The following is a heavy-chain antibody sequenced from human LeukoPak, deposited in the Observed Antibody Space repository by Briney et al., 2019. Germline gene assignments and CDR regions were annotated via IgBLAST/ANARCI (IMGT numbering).Heavy chain of an antibody. Sequence: GASVTASCTASGYTFTSYDINWVRQAPGQGLEWMGWISAYNGNTNYAQKLQGRVTMTTDTSTSTAYMELRSLRSEDMAVYYCAVGDYYYDTRFDYWGQGILVTVSS. CDR3: AVGDYYYDTRFDY. V-gene: IGHV1-18*03. J-gene: IGHJ4*02. CDR2: ISAYNGNT. D-gene: IGHD3-22*01. CDR1: GYTFTSYD.